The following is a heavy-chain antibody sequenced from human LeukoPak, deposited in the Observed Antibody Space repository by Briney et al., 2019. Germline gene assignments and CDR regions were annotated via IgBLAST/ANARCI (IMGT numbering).Heavy chain of an antibody. CDR1: GFIFSNYG. V-gene: IGHV3-30*02. CDR2: TRNDGGNK. CDR3: VRDYNWGTDY. J-gene: IGHJ4*02. D-gene: IGHD7-27*01. Sequence: GRSLRLSCAASGFIFSNYGMHWVRQAPGKGLGWVAYTRNDGGNKYYADSVKGRFTLSRDNSKNTVDLQMNSLRAEDTALYHCVRDYNWGTDYWGQGTLVTVSS.